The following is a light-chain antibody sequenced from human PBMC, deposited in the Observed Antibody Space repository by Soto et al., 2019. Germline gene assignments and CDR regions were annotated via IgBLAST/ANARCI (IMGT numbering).Light chain of an antibody. Sequence: DIVMTQSPDSLAFSLGERATINCKSSQSVLYSSNNKNYLAWYQQKPGQPPKLLIYWASTRESGVPDRFSGSGSGTDFTLTISSLQAEDVAVYYCQQYYSTPPTFGQGNKVDIK. CDR2: WAS. V-gene: IGKV4-1*01. CDR3: QQYYSTPPT. J-gene: IGKJ1*01. CDR1: QSVLYSSNNKNY.